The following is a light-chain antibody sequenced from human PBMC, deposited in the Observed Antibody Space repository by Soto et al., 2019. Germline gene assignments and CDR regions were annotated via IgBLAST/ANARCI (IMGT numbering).Light chain of an antibody. CDR3: QTWGTGIVV. V-gene: IGLV4-69*01. Sequence: QSVLTQSPFASASLGASVKLTCTLSSGHSTYAIAWHQQQPEKGPRYLMKLKSDGSHNKGDGIPDRFSGSSSGAERYLTISSLQSEDEADYYCQTWGTGIVVFGGGTKLTVL. J-gene: IGLJ2*01. CDR2: LKSDGSH. CDR1: SGHSTYA.